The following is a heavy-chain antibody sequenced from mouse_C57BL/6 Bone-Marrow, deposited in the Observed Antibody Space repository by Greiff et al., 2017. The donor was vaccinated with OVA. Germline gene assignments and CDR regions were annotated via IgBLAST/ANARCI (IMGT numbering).Heavy chain of an antibody. J-gene: IGHJ3*01. V-gene: IGHV14-3*01. CDR1: GFNIKNTY. D-gene: IGHD2-5*01. CDR3: ASPCSNYDGWFAY. CDR2: IDPANGNT. Sequence: VQLQQSVAELVRPGASVKLSCTASGFNIKNTYMHWVKQRPEQGLEWIGRIDPANGNTKYAPKFQGKATITADTSSNTAYLQLRSLTSEDTAIYDCASPCSNYDGWFAYGGQGTLVTVSA.